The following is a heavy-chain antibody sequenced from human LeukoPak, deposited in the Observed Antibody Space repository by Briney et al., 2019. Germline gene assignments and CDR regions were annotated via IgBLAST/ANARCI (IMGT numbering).Heavy chain of an antibody. D-gene: IGHD2-2*01. CDR1: GYTFTSYD. Sequence: ASVKVSCKASGYTFTSYDINWVRQATGRGLEWMGWMNPNSGNTGYAQKFQGRVTMTRNTSISTAYMELSSLRSEDTAVYYCARGGDIVVVPAADFDYWGQGTLVTVPS. CDR3: ARGGDIVVVPAADFDY. J-gene: IGHJ4*02. CDR2: MNPNSGNT. V-gene: IGHV1-8*01.